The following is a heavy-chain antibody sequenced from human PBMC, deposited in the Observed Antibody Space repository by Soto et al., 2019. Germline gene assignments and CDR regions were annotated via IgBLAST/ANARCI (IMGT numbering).Heavy chain of an antibody. CDR2: INHSGST. CDR1: GGSFSGYY. Sequence: PSETLSLTCAVYGGSFSGYYWSWIRQPPGKGLEWIGEINHSGSTNYNPSLKSRVTISVDTSKNQFSLKLSSVTAADTAVYYCARGYARGVTAIPCVYWGQGTLVTVSS. J-gene: IGHJ4*02. V-gene: IGHV4-34*01. D-gene: IGHD2-21*02. CDR3: ARGYARGVTAIPCVY.